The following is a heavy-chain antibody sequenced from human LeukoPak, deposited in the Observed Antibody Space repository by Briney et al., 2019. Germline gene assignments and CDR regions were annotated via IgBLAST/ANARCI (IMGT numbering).Heavy chain of an antibody. CDR3: ARDASGWSFDY. V-gene: IGHV4-59*01. J-gene: IGHJ4*02. D-gene: IGHD6-19*01. Sequence: SETLSLTCTVSGGSLSSYYWSWIRQPPGKGLEWIGYIHYSGSTNYNPSLKSRATISVDTSKNQFSLKLSSVTAADTAVYYCARDASGWSFDYWGQGTLVTVSS. CDR1: GGSLSSYY. CDR2: IHYSGST.